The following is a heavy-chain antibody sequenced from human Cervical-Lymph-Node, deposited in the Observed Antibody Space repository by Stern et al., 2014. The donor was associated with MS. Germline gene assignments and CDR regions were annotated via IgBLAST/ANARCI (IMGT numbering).Heavy chain of an antibody. Sequence: VQLVQSGAEVKKPGESLRISCKGSGYSFNTYWISWVRQMPGKGLEWMGRIDPSDSYTDYSPSFQGHVTISVDKSSTTAYLQWSSLKASDTAMYYCARDITVIGDWFEPWGQGTLVTVSS. V-gene: IGHV5-10-1*03. D-gene: IGHD3-22*01. CDR3: ARDITVIGDWFEP. CDR1: GYSFNTYW. J-gene: IGHJ5*02. CDR2: IDPSDSYT.